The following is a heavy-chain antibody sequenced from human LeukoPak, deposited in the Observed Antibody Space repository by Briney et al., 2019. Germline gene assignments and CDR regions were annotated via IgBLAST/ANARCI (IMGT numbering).Heavy chain of an antibody. CDR3: SRDLGTTETGDDY. Sequence: GGSLRLSCTTSGFTFGDYPMNWVRQGPGKGLEWVGIIRSRTKGGTTDYAASVKGRFTISRDDSKGTAYLQMDSLKTADTAVYYCSRDLGTTETGDDYWGQGTLVTVSS. CDR2: IRSRTKGGTT. CDR1: GFTFGDYP. J-gene: IGHJ4*02. V-gene: IGHV3-49*04. D-gene: IGHD4-17*01.